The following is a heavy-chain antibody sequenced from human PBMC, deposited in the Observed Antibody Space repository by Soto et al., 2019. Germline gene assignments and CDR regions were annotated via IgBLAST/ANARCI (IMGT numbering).Heavy chain of an antibody. Sequence: SDTLSLTCTVSNGAFSSRSSYWGWIRQAPGKGREGIGSIYYIGNTYYNPSLKSRVTISIDTSKTQFSLKLNSVTAADTAVYFCGGQDYGAKGYYFENWGQGTLVTVSSGKICDFGDPVPHLRYYGMDVWGQGTTVTV. D-gene: IGHD4-17*01. CDR1: NGAFSSRSSY. CDR2: IYYIGNT. J-gene: IGHJ6*02. CDR3: GGQDYGAKGYYFENWGQGTLVTVSSGKICDFGDPVPHLRYYGMDV. V-gene: IGHV4-39*01.